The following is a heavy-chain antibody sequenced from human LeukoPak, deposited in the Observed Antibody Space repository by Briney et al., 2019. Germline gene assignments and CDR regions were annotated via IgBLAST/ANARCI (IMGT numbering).Heavy chain of an antibody. CDR3: ARDGEPAIYDFWSGYYSAMGNWFDP. V-gene: IGHV3-21*01. Sequence: GGSLRLSCAASGFTFGSYSMNWVRQAPGKGLEWVSSISSSSSYIYYADSVKGRFTISRDNAKNSLYLQMNSLRAEDTAVYYCARDGEPAIYDFWSGYYSAMGNWFDPWGQGTLVTVSS. CDR1: GFTFGSYS. D-gene: IGHD3-3*01. J-gene: IGHJ5*02. CDR2: ISSSSSYI.